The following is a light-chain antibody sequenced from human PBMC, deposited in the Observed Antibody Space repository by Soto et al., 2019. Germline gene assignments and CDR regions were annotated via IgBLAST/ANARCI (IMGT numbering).Light chain of an antibody. CDR1: SSDVGGYNY. CDR3: SSYAGSNNSV. Sequence: QSVLTQPPSASGSPGQSVTISCTGTSSDVGGYNYVSWYRQHPGKAPKLMIYEVSKRPSGVPDRFSGSKSGNTASLTVSGLQAEDEADYYCSSYAGSNNSVFGTGTKVTVL. J-gene: IGLJ1*01. CDR2: EVS. V-gene: IGLV2-8*01.